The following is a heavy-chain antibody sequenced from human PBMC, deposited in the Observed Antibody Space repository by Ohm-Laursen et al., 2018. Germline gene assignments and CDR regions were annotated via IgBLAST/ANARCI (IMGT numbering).Heavy chain of an antibody. V-gene: IGHV4-38-2*01. CDR3: ARQISIAARTYYYYGMDV. J-gene: IGHJ6*02. Sequence: SETLSLTCAVSGYSISSGYYWGWIRQSPGKGLQWIGTIYRTGSTFYNPSLKSRVTISVDTSKNQFSLKLSSVTAADTAVYYCARQISIAARTYYYYGMDVWGQGTTVTVSS. CDR2: IYRTGST. D-gene: IGHD6-6*01. CDR1: GYSISSGYY.